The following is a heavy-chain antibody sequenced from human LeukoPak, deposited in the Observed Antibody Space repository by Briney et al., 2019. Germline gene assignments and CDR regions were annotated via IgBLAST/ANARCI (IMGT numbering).Heavy chain of an antibody. D-gene: IGHD3-10*01. CDR2: TSYDASNK. J-gene: IGHJ4*02. V-gene: IGHV3-30*04. CDR3: ARARDYFGSGSYYRELDY. CDR1: GFTFSDYP. Sequence: GGSLRLSCAASGFTFSDYPMHWVRQAPAKGLEWVSVTSYDASNKYYADSVKGRSTLSRDNSRNTLYLQMNSLRLEDTAIYYCARARDYFGSGSYYRELDYWGQGSLVTVSS.